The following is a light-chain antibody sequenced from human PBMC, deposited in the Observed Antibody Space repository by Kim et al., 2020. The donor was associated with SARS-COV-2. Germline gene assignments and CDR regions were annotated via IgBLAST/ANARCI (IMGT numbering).Light chain of an antibody. CDR3: MKYGRWVT. CDR1: QTVNYNY. V-gene: IGKV3-20*01. J-gene: IGKJ5*01. Sequence: EIVLAQSPGTLSMSPGERATLSCRASQTVNYNYLAWYQHKPGQAPRLLIHDASSRATGIPAMSSGSGSGTDFPLSISRLEHEDVAMDYCMKYGRWVTFGQGTQVEIK. CDR2: DAS.